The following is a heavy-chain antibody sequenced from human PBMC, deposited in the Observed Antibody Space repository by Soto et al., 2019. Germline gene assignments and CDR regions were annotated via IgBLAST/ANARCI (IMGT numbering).Heavy chain of an antibody. V-gene: IGHV3-53*01. J-gene: IGHJ4*02. D-gene: IGHD3-3*01. CDR1: GFTVSSNY. CDR2: IYSGGST. CDR3: ARDQRITIFGVVITTLDY. Sequence: GGSLRLSCAASGFTVSSNYMSWVRQAPGKGLEWVSVIYSGGSTYYADSVKGRFTISRDNSKNTLYLQMNSLRAEDTAVYYCARDQRITIFGVVITTLDYWGQGTLVTVSS.